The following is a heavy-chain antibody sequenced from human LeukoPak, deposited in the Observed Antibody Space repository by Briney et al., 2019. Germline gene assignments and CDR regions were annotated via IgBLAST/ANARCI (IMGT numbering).Heavy chain of an antibody. D-gene: IGHD7-27*01. CDR1: GGSISSYY. Sequence: SETLSLTCTVSGGSISSYYWSCIRQPPGKGLEWIGYIYYSGNTNYNPSLKSRVTISVDTSKNQFSLKLSSVTAADTAVYYCARRGNWGSWYYFDYWGQGTLVTVSS. CDR3: ARRGNWGSWYYFDY. V-gene: IGHV4-59*08. CDR2: IYYSGNT. J-gene: IGHJ4*02.